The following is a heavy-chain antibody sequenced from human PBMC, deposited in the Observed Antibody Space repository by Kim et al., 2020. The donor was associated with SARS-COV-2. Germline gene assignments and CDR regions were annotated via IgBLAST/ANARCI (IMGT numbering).Heavy chain of an antibody. J-gene: IGHJ4*02. CDR3: ARETRSSYYYFDY. D-gene: IGHD6-13*01. V-gene: IGHV4-4*02. CDR2: IYHSGST. CDR1: GGTISSSTW. Sequence: SETLSLTCAVSGGTISSSTWCSWVRQPPGKGLEWIGEIYHSGSTNYNPSLKSRVTISVDKSKNQFSLKLSSVTAADTAVYYCARETRSSYYYFDYWGQGTVVTISS.